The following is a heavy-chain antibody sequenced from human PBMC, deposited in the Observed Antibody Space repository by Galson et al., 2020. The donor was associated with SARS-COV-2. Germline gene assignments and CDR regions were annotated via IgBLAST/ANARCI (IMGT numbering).Heavy chain of an antibody. V-gene: IGHV3-64D*06. Sequence: GGSLRLSCSASGFTFSSSAMHWVRQAPGKGLEYVSALSSNGGSTYYAASVKGRFTISRDNSKNTLYLQMSSLRAEDTAVYYCVKCPRGYYDSSGYYYEEYYFDYWGQGTLVTVSS. CDR2: LSSNGGST. J-gene: IGHJ4*02. CDR1: GFTFSSSA. CDR3: VKCPRGYYDSSGYYYEEYYFDY. D-gene: IGHD3-22*01.